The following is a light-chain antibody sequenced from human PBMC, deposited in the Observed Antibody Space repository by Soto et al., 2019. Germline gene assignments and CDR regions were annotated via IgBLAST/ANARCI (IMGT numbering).Light chain of an antibody. V-gene: IGKV3-15*01. CDR2: YAS. CDR1: QSVSNN. CDR3: QQYNNWPPIT. J-gene: IGKJ5*01. Sequence: EIMMTQSPATLSVSPGERATLSSRASQSVSNNLAWYQQKPGQAPRLLIYYASTRATGIPARFSGSGSGTEFTLTISSLQSEDFALYYCQQYNNWPPITFGQGTRLEI.